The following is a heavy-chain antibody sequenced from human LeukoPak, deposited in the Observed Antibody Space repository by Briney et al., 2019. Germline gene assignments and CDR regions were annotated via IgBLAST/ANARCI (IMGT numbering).Heavy chain of an antibody. CDR2: INHSGST. V-gene: IGHV4-34*01. Sequence: TSETLSLTCAVYGGSFSGYYWSWIRQPPGKGLEWIGEINHSGSTNYNPSLKSRVTISVDTSKNQFSLKLSSVTAADTAVYYCARGKRGDYNFFDYWGQGTLVTVSS. J-gene: IGHJ4*02. D-gene: IGHD4-17*01. CDR1: GGSFSGYY. CDR3: ARGKRGDYNFFDY.